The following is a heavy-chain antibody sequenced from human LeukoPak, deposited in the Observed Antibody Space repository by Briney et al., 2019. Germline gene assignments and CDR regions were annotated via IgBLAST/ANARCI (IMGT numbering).Heavy chain of an antibody. CDR1: GFAFGNSW. V-gene: IGHV3-74*01. CDR2: IDAGGSLA. Sequence: GGSLRLSCAASGFAFGNSWVHWVRHAPGKGLVWVSLIDAGGSLATYADSVKGRFTISRDNAKSTLSLQMNSLTIEDTAVYYCLAVVEPADSDGFDVWGQGTMITVSS. J-gene: IGHJ3*01. D-gene: IGHD2-2*01. CDR3: LAVVEPADSDGFDV.